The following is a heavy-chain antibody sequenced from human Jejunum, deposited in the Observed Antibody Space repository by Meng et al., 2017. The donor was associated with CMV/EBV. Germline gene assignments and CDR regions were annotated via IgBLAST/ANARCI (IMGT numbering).Heavy chain of an antibody. Sequence: SCAASGVSFGSYWLSWVRQAPGKGLEWVANIKEDGSEKYYVDAVKGRFTISRDNVENSLFLQMNSLRADDTAVYYCARDRNLTFWGQGTLVTVSS. CDR2: IKEDGSEK. D-gene: IGHD3-9*01. V-gene: IGHV3-7*01. CDR3: ARDRNLTF. CDR1: GVSFGSYW. J-gene: IGHJ4*02.